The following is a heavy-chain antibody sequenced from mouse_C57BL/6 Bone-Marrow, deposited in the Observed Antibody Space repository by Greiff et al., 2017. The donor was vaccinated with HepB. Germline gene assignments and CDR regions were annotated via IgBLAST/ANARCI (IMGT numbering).Heavy chain of an antibody. CDR1: GYTFTSYW. V-gene: IGHV1-69*01. D-gene: IGHD1-1*01. Sequence: QVQLQQPGAELVMPGASVKLSCKASGYTFTSYWMHWVKQRPGQGLEWIGEIDPSDIYTNYNQKFKGKSTLTVDKSSSTAYMQLSSLTSEDSAVYYCAREGGVVAHFDYWGQGTTLTVSS. CDR3: AREGGVVAHFDY. CDR2: IDPSDIYT. J-gene: IGHJ2*01.